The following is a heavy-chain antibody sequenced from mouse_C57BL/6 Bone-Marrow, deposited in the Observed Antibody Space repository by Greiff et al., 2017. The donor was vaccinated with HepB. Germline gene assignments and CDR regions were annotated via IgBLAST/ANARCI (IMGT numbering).Heavy chain of an antibody. CDR3: ARGEITTVGDGYFDV. CDR1: GYTFTSYW. D-gene: IGHD1-1*01. CDR2: IDPNSGGT. Sequence: VQLQQPGAELVKPGASVKLSCKASGYTFTSYWMHWVKQRPGRGLEWMGRIDPNSGGTKYNEKFKSKATLTVDKTSSTAYMQLSSLTSEDSAVYYCARGEITTVGDGYFDVWGTGTTVTVAS. V-gene: IGHV1-72*01. J-gene: IGHJ1*03.